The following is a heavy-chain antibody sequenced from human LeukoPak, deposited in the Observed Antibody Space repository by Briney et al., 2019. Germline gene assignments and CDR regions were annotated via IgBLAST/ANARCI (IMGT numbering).Heavy chain of an antibody. CDR3: AREQWELPRAFDI. D-gene: IGHD1-26*01. J-gene: IGHJ3*02. Sequence: PGGSLRLSCAASGFTFSSYWMSWVRQAPGKGLEWVANIKQDGSEEYYVDSVKGRFTISRDNAKNSLYLQMNSLRAEDTAVYYCAREQWELPRAFDIWGQGTMVTVSS. CDR2: IKQDGSEE. V-gene: IGHV3-7*01. CDR1: GFTFSSYW.